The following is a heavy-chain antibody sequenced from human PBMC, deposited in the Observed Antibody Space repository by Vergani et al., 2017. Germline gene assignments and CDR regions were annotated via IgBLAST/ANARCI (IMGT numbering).Heavy chain of an antibody. CDR1: GFSLTTRGVG. CDR2: IYWNDDK. J-gene: IGHJ5*02. Sequence: QITLRESGPTLVNPTQTLTLTCTVSGFSLTTRGVGVGWIRQSPGKALEWLALIYWNDDKRLSPSLKNRLTVAKDTSRNQVVLKMTNMNPVDTATYYCAHRRAVPTTMSHEWFDPWGPGTLVTVSS. D-gene: IGHD4/OR15-4a*01. CDR3: AHRRAVPTTMSHEWFDP. V-gene: IGHV2-5*01.